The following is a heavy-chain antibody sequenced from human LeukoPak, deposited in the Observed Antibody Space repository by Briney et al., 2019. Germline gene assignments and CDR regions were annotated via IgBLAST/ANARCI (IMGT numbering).Heavy chain of an antibody. CDR2: IRYDGSNK. CDR3: ARDQIGAFDI. J-gene: IGHJ3*02. V-gene: IGHV3-30*02. CDR1: GFTFSSYG. Sequence: GGSLRLSCAASGFTFSSYGMHWVRQAPGKGLEGGAFIRYDGSNKYYADSVKGRFTISRDNAKNSLYLQMNSLRAEDTAVYYCARDQIGAFDIWGQGTMVTVSS. D-gene: IGHD2/OR15-2a*01.